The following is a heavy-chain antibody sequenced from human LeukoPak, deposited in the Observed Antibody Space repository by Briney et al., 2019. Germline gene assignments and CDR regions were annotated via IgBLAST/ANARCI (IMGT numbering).Heavy chain of an antibody. J-gene: IGHJ4*02. CDR1: GSSISSSSYY. CDR3: ARTYPYDILTGYQYYFDY. D-gene: IGHD3-9*01. V-gene: IGHV4-39*07. CDR2: IYYSGST. Sequence: PSETLSLTCTVSGSSISSSSYYWGWIRQPPGKGLEWIGSIYYSGSTYYNPSLKSRVTISVDTSKNQFSLKLSSVTAADTAVYYCARTYPYDILTGYQYYFDYWGQGTLVTVSS.